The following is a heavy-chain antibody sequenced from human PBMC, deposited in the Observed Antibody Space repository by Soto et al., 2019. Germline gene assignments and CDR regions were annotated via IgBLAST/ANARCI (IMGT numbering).Heavy chain of an antibody. CDR2: IIAGNGNT. D-gene: IGHD1-7*01. V-gene: IGHV1-3*01. J-gene: IGHJ4*02. Sequence: QVQLVQSGAEVKRPGASVKVACRASGNTLTASAVHWVRQAPGQRLEWMGWIIAGNGNTKYSQKFQGRLTITRDTSATTAYMELNSLRSEGTAVYFWARGGGNFPYFDSWGQGTLVTVSS. CDR1: GNTLTASA. CDR3: ARGGGNFPYFDS.